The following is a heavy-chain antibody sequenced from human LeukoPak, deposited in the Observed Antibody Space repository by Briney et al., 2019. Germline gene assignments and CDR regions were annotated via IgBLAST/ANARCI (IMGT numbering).Heavy chain of an antibody. V-gene: IGHV4-34*01. CDR1: GGSFSGYY. J-gene: IGHJ4*02. Sequence: KPSETLSLTCAVYGGSFSGYYWSWIRQPPGKGLEWIGEINHSGSTNYNPSLKSRVTISVDTSKNQFSLKLSSVTAADTAVYYCASARGYSYGTTFDYWGQGTLVTVSS. D-gene: IGHD5-18*01. CDR3: ASARGYSYGTTFDY. CDR2: INHSGST.